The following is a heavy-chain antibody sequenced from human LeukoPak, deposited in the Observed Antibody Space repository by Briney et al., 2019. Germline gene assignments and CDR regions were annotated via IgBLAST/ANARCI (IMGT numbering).Heavy chain of an antibody. J-gene: IGHJ4*02. Sequence: SETLSLTCTVSGGSISSYYWSWIRQPPGKGLEWIGYIYYSGSTNYNPSLKSRVTISVDTSKNQFSLKLSSVTAADTAVYYCAAGIAAAGGKMNYFDYWGQGTLVTVSS. CDR1: GGSISSYY. V-gene: IGHV4-59*12. CDR3: AAGIAAAGGKMNYFDY. D-gene: IGHD6-13*01. CDR2: IYYSGST.